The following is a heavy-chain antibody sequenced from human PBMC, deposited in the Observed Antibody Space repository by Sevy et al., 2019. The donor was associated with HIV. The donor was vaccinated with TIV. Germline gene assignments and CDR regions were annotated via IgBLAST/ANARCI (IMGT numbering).Heavy chain of an antibody. CDR1: GFTFSKYW. Sequence: GGSLRLSCAASGFTFSKYWMSWVRQAPGKGLEWVANINQDGSEKYYVDSVKGRFTISRDNGKNSLYLLMNSLRAEDTAVYYCARETGSSHFDYWGQGTLVTVSS. CDR2: INQDGSEK. CDR3: ARETGSSHFDY. J-gene: IGHJ4*02. V-gene: IGHV3-7*01. D-gene: IGHD3-10*01.